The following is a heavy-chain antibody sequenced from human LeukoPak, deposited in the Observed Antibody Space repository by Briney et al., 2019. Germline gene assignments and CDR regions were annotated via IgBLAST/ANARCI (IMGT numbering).Heavy chain of an antibody. CDR1: GGSISSSSYY. CDR3: ARQLLATPYYYYGMDV. CDR2: IYYSGST. D-gene: IGHD2-8*02. J-gene: IGHJ6*02. V-gene: IGHV4-39*01. Sequence: SETLSLTCTVSGGSISSSSYYWGWIRQPPGKGLEWIGSIYYSGSTYYNPSLKSRVTISVDTSKNQFSLKLSSVTAADTAVYYRARQLLATPYYYYGMDVWGQGTTVTVSS.